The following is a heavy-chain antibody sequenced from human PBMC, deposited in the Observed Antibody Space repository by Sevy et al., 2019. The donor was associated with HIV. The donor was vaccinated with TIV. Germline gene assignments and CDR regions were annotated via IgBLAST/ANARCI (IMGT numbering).Heavy chain of an antibody. D-gene: IGHD3-22*01. CDR3: AETREYYYGNSGYFDY. V-gene: IGHV1-24*01. CDR2: FDPEDGER. Sequence: ASVKVSCKVSGKSLTRLSTHWVRQAPGKGLEWMGSFDPEDGERIYAHKFQGRVTMSEDTSTDTASMDLRSLRSDDTAVYYCAETREYYYGNSGYFDYWGQGTLVTVSS. CDR1: GKSLTRLS. J-gene: IGHJ4*02.